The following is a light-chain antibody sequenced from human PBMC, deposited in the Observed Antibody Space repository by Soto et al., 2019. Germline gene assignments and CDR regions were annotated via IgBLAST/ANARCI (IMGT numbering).Light chain of an antibody. J-gene: IGLJ2*01. CDR2: SNN. V-gene: IGLV1-47*02. CDR1: TSNIGSNH. CDR3: ASWDDSLSGLV. Sequence: QLVLTQPPSASGTPGQTISISCSGSTSNIGSNHVYWYQQLPGTAPKLLIYSNNERPSGVPDRFSGSKSGTSASLAISGLRSEDEADYYCASWDDSLSGLVFGGGTKVTVL.